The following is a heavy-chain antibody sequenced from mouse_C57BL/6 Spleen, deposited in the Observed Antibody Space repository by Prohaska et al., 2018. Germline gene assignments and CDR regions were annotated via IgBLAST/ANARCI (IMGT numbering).Heavy chain of an antibody. CDR3: MRYGNYWYFDV. Sequence: EVQLLETGGGLVQPGGSRGLSCEGSGFTFSGFWMSWVRQTPGKNLEWIGDINSDGSAINYAESIKDRLTILRDNDKSTLYLQISNVRSEDTATYFCMRYGNYWYFDVWGTGTTVTVSS. V-gene: IGHV11-2*01. CDR2: INSDGSAI. CDR1: GFTFSGFW. J-gene: IGHJ1*03. D-gene: IGHD2-1*01.